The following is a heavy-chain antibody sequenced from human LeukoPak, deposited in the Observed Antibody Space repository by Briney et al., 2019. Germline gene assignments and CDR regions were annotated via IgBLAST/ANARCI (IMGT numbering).Heavy chain of an antibody. CDR2: INPNSGGT. Sequence: ASVKVSCKASGYTFTGYYMHWVRQAPGQGLEWMGWINPNSGGTNYAQKFQGRVTMTRDTSISTAYMELSRLRSDDTAVYYCARVGGGITIFGVVIPTPFDYWGQGTLVTVSS. CDR3: ARVGGGITIFGVVIPTPFDY. V-gene: IGHV1-2*02. CDR1: GYTFTGYY. D-gene: IGHD3-3*01. J-gene: IGHJ4*02.